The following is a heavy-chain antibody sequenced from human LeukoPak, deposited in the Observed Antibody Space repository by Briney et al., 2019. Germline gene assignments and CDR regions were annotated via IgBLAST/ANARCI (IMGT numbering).Heavy chain of an antibody. CDR2: IYPGDSDT. J-gene: IGHJ4*02. V-gene: IGHV5-51*01. D-gene: IGHD6-6*01. CDR3: FQASSSSFDY. Sequence: GESLKISCKGAGYSLTSYWIGWVRQMPGKGLEWMGIIYPGDSDTRYSPSFQGQVTISADKSISTAYLQWSSLKASDTAMYYCFQASSSSFDYWGQGTLVTVSS. CDR1: GYSLTSYW.